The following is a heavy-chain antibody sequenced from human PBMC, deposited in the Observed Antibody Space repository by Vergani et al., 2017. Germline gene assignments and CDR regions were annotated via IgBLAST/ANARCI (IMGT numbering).Heavy chain of an antibody. V-gene: IGHV5-51*03. CDR1: GYSFSNYW. CDR3: AKSTGGGIYYFDY. D-gene: IGHD3-16*01. Sequence: EVQLVQSGAEVKKPGESLKISCKGSGYSFSNYWIGWVRQMPGKGLEWMGIIYPGDSDNRYSPSFQGQATTSVDKSISTAYLQWSSLKASDTAMYYCAKSTGGGIYYFDYWGQGTLVTVSS. J-gene: IGHJ4*02. CDR2: IYPGDSDN.